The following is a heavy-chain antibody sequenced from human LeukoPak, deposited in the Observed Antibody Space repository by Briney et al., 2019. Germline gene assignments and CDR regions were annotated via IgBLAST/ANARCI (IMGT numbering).Heavy chain of an antibody. CDR2: ISGSGGST. CDR3: AKYRYGVLWFGESIIDY. D-gene: IGHD3-10*01. J-gene: IGHJ4*02. CDR1: GFTFSSYA. V-gene: IGHV3-23*01. Sequence: GGSLRLSCAASGFTFSSYAMGWVRQAPGKGLEWVSAISGSGGSTYYADSVKGRFTISRDNSKNTLYLQMNSLRAEDTAVYYCAKYRYGVLWFGESIIDYWGQGTLVTVSS.